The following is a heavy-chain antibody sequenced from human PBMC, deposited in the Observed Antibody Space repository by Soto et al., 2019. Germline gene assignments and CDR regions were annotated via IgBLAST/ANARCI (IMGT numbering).Heavy chain of an antibody. V-gene: IGHV1-69*13. CDR2: IIPVFHTP. CDR3: ARVLYDSIILPFDN. Sequence: SVKVSCKASGGTFSSYAISWVRQAPGQGLEWMGGIIPVFHTPNYAQKFQARVTITADESTSTAYMELSNLRSEDTAVYYCARVLYDSIILPFDNWGQGTHVTVSS. CDR1: GGTFSSYA. D-gene: IGHD3-22*01. J-gene: IGHJ4*02.